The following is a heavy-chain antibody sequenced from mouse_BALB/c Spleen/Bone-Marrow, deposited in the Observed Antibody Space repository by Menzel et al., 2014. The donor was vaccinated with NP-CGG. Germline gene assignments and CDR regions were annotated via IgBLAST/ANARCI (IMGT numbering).Heavy chain of an antibody. Sequence: VHLQQSEPELVKPGASGKISCKASGYPFTDSKMHWVKQSHGKSLEWIGYIYPHTSDTGYNQKFRNKATLTVDVSSSTAYMVLRSLTSEDSAVYYCVRAPPITSVVTRDYWGQGTTLTVSS. J-gene: IGHJ2*01. CDR3: VRAPPITSVVTRDY. V-gene: IGHV1S29*02. D-gene: IGHD1-1*01. CDR2: IYPHTSDT. CDR1: GYPFTDSK.